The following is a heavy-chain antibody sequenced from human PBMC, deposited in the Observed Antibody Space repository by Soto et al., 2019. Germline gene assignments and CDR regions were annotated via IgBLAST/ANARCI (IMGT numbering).Heavy chain of an antibody. D-gene: IGHD3-16*02. J-gene: IGHJ4*02. V-gene: IGHV3-23*01. CDR3: AKVGDTQWGSTYRYTHFDY. CDR2: VSGGSGVT. CDR1: GFSFSTYG. Sequence: EVQLLESGGGLVQPGGSLRLSCAVSGFSFSTYGVTWVRQAPGKGLEWVCGVSGGSGVTHYADSVKGRFTTTGDDSKNTVYLQMHSLRVEDTAVYYCAKVGDTQWGSTYRYTHFDYWGQGTRVAVSS.